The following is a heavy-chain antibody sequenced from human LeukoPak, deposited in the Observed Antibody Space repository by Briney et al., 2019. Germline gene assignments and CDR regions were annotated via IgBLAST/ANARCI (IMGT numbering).Heavy chain of an antibody. V-gene: IGHV3-73*01. CDR1: GFTFSGSA. CDR3: TRHSSGSWPFDY. D-gene: IGHD6-13*01. Sequence: GGSLKLSCAASGFTFSGSAMHWVRQASGKGLEWVGRIRSKANSYATAYAASVKGRFTISRDDSKNTAYLQMNSLKTEDTAVYYCTRHSSGSWPFDYWGQGTLVTVSS. CDR2: IRSKANSYAT. J-gene: IGHJ4*02.